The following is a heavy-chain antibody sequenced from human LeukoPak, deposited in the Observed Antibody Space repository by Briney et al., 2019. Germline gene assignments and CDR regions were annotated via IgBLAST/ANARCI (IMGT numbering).Heavy chain of an antibody. J-gene: IGHJ5*02. D-gene: IGHD2-8*01. CDR3: ALEGVNNWFDP. CDR1: GGSINSDEYW. V-gene: IGHV4-61*09. CDR2: ILTSGSI. Sequence: SQTLSLTCTVSGGSINSDEYWWSWIRQPAGKGLEWIGHILTSGSINYNPSLKSRVTISVDTSKNQFSLKLSSVTAADTAVYYCALEGVNNWFDPWGQGTLVTVSS.